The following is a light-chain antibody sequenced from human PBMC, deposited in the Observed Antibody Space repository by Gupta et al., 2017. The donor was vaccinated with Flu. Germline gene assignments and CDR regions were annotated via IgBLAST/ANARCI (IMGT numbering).Light chain of an antibody. Sequence: QSALTQPVSVSGSPGQSITISCTGSNSDVGGYNYVSWYQQHPGKAPKLIIYEVSYRPSGVSSRFSGSKSGNTASLTISGLQAEDEADYYCTSYTTRNTVLFGGGTKLTVL. CDR1: NSDVGGYNY. J-gene: IGLJ2*01. CDR2: EVS. CDR3: TSYTTRNTVL. V-gene: IGLV2-14*01.